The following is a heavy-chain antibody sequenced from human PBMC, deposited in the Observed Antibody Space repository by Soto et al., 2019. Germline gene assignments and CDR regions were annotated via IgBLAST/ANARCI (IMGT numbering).Heavy chain of an antibody. D-gene: IGHD3-22*01. J-gene: IGHJ5*02. V-gene: IGHV4-31*03. CDR1: GDSISSGGYY. CDR3: AREFDTSGWPSGMQHDRFDP. Sequence: QVQLQESGPGLVRPSQTLSLTCSVSGDSISSGGYYWSWIRQSPEKGMEWIGNIYYSGSTYYNPSLTSRLSMSVDTSTNQFALQLGSGTAADTAVYYCAREFDTSGWPSGMQHDRFDPWGQGTLVTVSS. CDR2: IYYSGST.